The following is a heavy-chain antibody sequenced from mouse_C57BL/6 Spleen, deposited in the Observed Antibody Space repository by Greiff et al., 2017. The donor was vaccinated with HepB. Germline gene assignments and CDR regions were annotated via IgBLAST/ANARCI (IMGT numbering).Heavy chain of an antibody. CDR2: ISSGGDYI. V-gene: IGHV5-9-1*02. CDR1: GFTFSSYA. CDR3: TSLYGSRNYAMDY. D-gene: IGHD1-1*01. J-gene: IGHJ4*01. Sequence: EVKLVESWEGLVKPGGSLKLSCAASGFTFSSYAMSWVRQTPEKRLEWVAYISSGGDYIYYADTVKGRFTISRDNARNTLYLQMSSLKSEDTAMYYCTSLYGSRNYAMDYWGQGTSVTVSS.